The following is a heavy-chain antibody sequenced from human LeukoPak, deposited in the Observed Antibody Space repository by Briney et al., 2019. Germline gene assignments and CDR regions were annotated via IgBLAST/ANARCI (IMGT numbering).Heavy chain of an antibody. J-gene: IGHJ3*02. CDR2: IYYSERT. D-gene: IGHD3-22*01. Sequence: PWGTLSLTCTVSGGSISSVGYYWSWIPRDPGKVLGWNGYIYYSERTSYHPALKSRVTITVDTSNNQFSQKLSYVTAEATAVYYCARVCRSGYYYDSSGTDDALDIWGQGTMVTVSS. CDR1: GGSISSVGYY. CDR3: ARVCRSGYYYDSSGTDDALDI. V-gene: IGHV4-31*03.